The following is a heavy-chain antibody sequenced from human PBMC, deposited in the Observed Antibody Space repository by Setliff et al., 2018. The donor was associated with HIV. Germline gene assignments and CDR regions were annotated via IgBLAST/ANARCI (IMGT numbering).Heavy chain of an antibody. D-gene: IGHD1-1*01. Sequence: PSETLSLTCTVSGGSISNDYWHWIRQSPGRGLEWIGYIYYTGSTNYNPSLKSRVAMSVDSSNHQFSLKLTSVTPAGTAIYYCAREDGSNSHDTFEIWGQGILVTVSS. J-gene: IGHJ3*02. CDR1: GGSISNDY. V-gene: IGHV4-59*01. CDR2: IYYTGST. CDR3: AREDGSNSHDTFEI.